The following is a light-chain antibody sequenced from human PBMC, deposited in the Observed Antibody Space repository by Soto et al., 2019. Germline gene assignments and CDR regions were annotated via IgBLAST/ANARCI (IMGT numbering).Light chain of an antibody. J-gene: IGKJ4*01. CDR1: QSVSSN. CDR2: DAS. Sequence: EIVFTHRRATMSLSPGERATISCRASQSVSSNLAWYQQKPGQAPRLLVYDASYRATGIPARFSGSGSGTDFTLTINSLEPEDLGVYYCQHRREWPPGATFGGGTKV. CDR3: QHRREWPPGAT. V-gene: IGKV3-11*01.